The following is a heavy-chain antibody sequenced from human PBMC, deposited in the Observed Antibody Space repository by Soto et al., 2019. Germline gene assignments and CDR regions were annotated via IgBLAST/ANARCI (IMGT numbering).Heavy chain of an antibody. D-gene: IGHD3-22*01. CDR3: ARDLTYYQSPLYYYYGMDV. CDR1: GFTFSSYA. CDR2: ISYDGSNK. Sequence: PGGSLRLSCAASGFTFSSYAMHWVRQAPGKGLEWVAVISYDGSNKYYADSVKGRFTISRDNSKNTLYLQMNSLRAEDTAVYYCARDLTYYQSPLYYYYGMDVWGQGTTVTVSS. J-gene: IGHJ6*02. V-gene: IGHV3-30-3*01.